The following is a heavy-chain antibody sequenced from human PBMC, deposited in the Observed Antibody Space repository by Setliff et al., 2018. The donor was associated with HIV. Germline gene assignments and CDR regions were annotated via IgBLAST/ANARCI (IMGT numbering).Heavy chain of an antibody. Sequence: ASVKVSCKVSGYTFPDYYFQWVRQAPGKGLEWVGLIDPDRGETVYAEKFQGRVTITADRSKDIAYMKLNSLRAEDTAVYYCAKDATRGSGTYLEAWGQGTLVTVS. CDR1: GYTFPDYY. CDR3: AKDATRGSGTYLEA. J-gene: IGHJ5*02. CDR2: IDPDRGET. V-gene: IGHV1-69-2*01. D-gene: IGHD3-10*01.